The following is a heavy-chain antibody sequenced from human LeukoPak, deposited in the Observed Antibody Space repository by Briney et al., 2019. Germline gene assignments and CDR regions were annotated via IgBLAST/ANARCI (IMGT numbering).Heavy chain of an antibody. CDR1: GFTLSSNY. CDR2: IYSGGST. D-gene: IGHD6-6*01. V-gene: IGHV3-53*04. J-gene: IGHJ6*02. CDR3: ARLYSSSSSFPYYYYGMDV. Sequence: GGSLRLSCAASGFTLSSNYMSWVRQAPGKGLEWVSVIYSGGSTYYADSVKGRFTISRHNSKNMLYLQMNSLRAEDTAVYYCARLYSSSSSFPYYYYGMDVWGQGTTVTVSS.